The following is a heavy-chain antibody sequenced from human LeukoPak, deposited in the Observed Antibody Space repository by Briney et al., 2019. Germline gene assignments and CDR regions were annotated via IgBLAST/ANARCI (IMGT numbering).Heavy chain of an antibody. J-gene: IGHJ4*02. Sequence: GGSLRLSCAASGFTFSSYAMHWVRQAPGKGLGWVAVISYDGSNKYYADSVKGRFTISRDNSKNTLYLQMNSLRSDDTAVHYCARDRASGVAAANDYWGQGTLVTVSS. CDR2: ISYDGSNK. CDR1: GFTFSSYA. CDR3: ARDRASGVAAANDY. D-gene: IGHD6-13*01. V-gene: IGHV3-30-3*01.